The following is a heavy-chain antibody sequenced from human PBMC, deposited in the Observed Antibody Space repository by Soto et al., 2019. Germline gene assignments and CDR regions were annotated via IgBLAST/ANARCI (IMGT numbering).Heavy chain of an antibody. J-gene: IGHJ6*02. V-gene: IGHV3-53*04. CDR3: ARDEVQAMVTSYYSMDV. CDR1: GFTVSSNY. Sequence: EVQLVESGGGLVQPGGSLRLSCAASGFTVSSNYMSWVRQAPGQGLEWVSVIYSGGSTYYADSVKGRFTISRHNSKNTLYRQRNSLRAEDTVVYYCARDEVQAMVTSYYSMDVWGQGATVTDSS. CDR2: IYSGGST. D-gene: IGHD5-18*01.